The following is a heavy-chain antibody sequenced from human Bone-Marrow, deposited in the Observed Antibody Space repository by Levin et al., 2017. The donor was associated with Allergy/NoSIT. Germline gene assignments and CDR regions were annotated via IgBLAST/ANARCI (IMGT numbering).Heavy chain of an antibody. CDR2: IKSDASTT. V-gene: IGHV3-74*01. CDR1: GGIFSSYW. D-gene: IGHD3-10*01. CDR3: ARGFGGSR. Sequence: GGSLRLSCVVSGGIFSSYWMYWVRQTPGKGLVWLSRIKSDASTTVYADSVKGRFTISRDNVKNTLYLQMSSLRAEDTGIYYCARGFGGSRWGQGTLVTVSS. J-gene: IGHJ4*02.